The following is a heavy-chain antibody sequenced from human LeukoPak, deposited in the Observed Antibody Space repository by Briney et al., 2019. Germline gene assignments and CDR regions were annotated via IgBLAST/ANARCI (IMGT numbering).Heavy chain of an antibody. CDR3: ARHGDYNFDY. CDR2: LTNNAGDT. CDR1: GLKFSNYW. Sequence: PGGSLRLSCAASGLKFSNYWLTWVRQAPGKGLEWVSGLTNNAGDTYYAESVKGRFTISRDNAKNSLYLLMNSLRAEDTAVYYCARHGDYNFDYWGQGTLVTVSS. J-gene: IGHJ4*02. V-gene: IGHV3-21*01. D-gene: IGHD4-17*01.